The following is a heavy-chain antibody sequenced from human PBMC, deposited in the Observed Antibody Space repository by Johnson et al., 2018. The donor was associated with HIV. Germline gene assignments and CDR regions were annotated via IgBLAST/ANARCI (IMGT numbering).Heavy chain of an antibody. D-gene: IGHD1-1*01. Sequence: VQLVESGGGSGQPGGSLRLSCAASGFTLSDHWMHWFRQVPGKGLAWVSRIDSVGRGTSYADSVKGRFTISRDNSKNTVYLQMNSLRADDTAMYYCARPLDWKDLSDALDIWGQGTMVTVSS. CDR2: IDSVGRGT. CDR3: ARPLDWKDLSDALDI. CDR1: GFTLSDHW. J-gene: IGHJ3*02. V-gene: IGHV3-74*01.